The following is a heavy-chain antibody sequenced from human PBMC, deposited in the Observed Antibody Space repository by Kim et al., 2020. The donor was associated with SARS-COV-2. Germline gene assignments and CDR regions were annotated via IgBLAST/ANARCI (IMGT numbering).Heavy chain of an antibody. Sequence: SVKVSCKASGGTFSSYAINWVRQAPGQGLEWMGGIIPVFGTANYAQKFQGRVTITADESTSTAYMELSSLRSEDTAVYYCAREGAGIAVAGYYGMDVWGQGTTVTVSS. CDR2: IIPVFGTA. D-gene: IGHD6-19*01. CDR3: AREGAGIAVAGYYGMDV. CDR1: GGTFSSYA. J-gene: IGHJ6*02. V-gene: IGHV1-69*13.